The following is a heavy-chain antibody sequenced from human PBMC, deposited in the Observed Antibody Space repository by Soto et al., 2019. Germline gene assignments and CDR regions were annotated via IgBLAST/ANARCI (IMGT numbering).Heavy chain of an antibody. CDR3: ARGIGTPIGLEKIYQSFSGPAV. CDR2: IYYSGST. CDR1: GSSGDRGSHS. V-gene: IGHV4-61*01. Sequence: CSITGSSGDRGSHSWSLIRQHPGQGLQRIGYIYYSGSTNYNPSLKSRVTISVDTSKNQFSLKVSSVTAADTAVYFRARGIGTPIGLEKIYQSFSGPAVLVEGTTV. J-gene: IGHJ6*01. D-gene: IGHD3-3*01.